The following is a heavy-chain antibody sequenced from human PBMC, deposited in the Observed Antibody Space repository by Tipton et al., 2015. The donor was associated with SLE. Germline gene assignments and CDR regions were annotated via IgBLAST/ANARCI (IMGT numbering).Heavy chain of an antibody. D-gene: IGHD5-12*01. CDR2: FSYSGST. Sequence: LRLSCTVSGDSINSSSYYWGWIRQPPGKGLEWIGSFSYSGSTYYNPSLKSRVTIFLDTSKNQFSLKLSSVTAADTAIYYCARLWGSGYDHYYSDYWGQGTLVTVSS. CDR1: GDSINSSSYY. V-gene: IGHV4-39*01. J-gene: IGHJ4*02. CDR3: ARLWGSGYDHYYSDY.